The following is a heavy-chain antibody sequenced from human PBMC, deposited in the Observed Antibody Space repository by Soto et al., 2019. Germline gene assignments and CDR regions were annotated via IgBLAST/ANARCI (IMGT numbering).Heavy chain of an antibody. V-gene: IGHV1-2*02. CDR3: AREWVITMVRGAKSGRWSSLFYGMDV. CDR1: GYTFTGYY. CDR2: INPNSGVT. J-gene: IGHJ6*02. Sequence: AAVKVSCKASGYTFTGYYMHWVRQAPGQGXEWVGWINPNSGVTTYAQKFQGRVTMTRDTSISTAYMELSRLRSDDTAVYYCAREWVITMVRGAKSGRWSSLFYGMDVWGQGTTVTVSS. D-gene: IGHD3-10*01.